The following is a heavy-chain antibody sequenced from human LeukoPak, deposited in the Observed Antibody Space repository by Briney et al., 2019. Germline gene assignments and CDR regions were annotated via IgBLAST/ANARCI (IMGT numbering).Heavy chain of an antibody. D-gene: IGHD3-10*01. J-gene: IGHJ1*01. Sequence: GSLRLSCAASGFTVSSNYMSWVRQAPGKGLEWVSVIYSGGSTYYADSVKGRFTISRDNSKNTLYLQMNSLRAEDTAVYYCARGPQYYYLLQHWGQGTLVTVSS. CDR3: ARGPQYYYLLQH. CDR2: IYSGGST. CDR1: GFTVSSNY. V-gene: IGHV3-53*01.